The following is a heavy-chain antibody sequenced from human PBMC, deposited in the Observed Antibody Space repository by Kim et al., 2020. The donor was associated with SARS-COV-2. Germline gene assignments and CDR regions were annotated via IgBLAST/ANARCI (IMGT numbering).Heavy chain of an antibody. D-gene: IGHD3-3*01. V-gene: IGHV3-21*01. J-gene: IGHJ5*02. Sequence: GGSLRLSCAASGFTFSSYSMNWVRQAPGKGLEWVSSISSSSSYIYYADSVKGRFTISRDNAKNSLYLQMNSLRAEDTAVYYCARCPGYDFWSGTNWFDPWGQGTLVTVAS. CDR3: ARCPGYDFWSGTNWFDP. CDR1: GFTFSSYS. CDR2: ISSSSSYI.